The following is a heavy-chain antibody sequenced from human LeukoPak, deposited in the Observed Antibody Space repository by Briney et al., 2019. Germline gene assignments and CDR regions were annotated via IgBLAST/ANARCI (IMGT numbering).Heavy chain of an antibody. J-gene: IGHJ3*02. CDR3: ARADTMIVVVITPSDAFDI. Sequence: GGSLRLSCAASGFTFSSYAMSWVRQAPGKGLEWVSAISGSGGSTYYADSVKGRFTISRDNSKNTLYLQMNSLRAEDTAVYYCARADTMIVVVITPSDAFDIWGQGTMVTVSS. CDR1: GFTFSSYA. V-gene: IGHV3-23*01. CDR2: ISGSGGST. D-gene: IGHD3-22*01.